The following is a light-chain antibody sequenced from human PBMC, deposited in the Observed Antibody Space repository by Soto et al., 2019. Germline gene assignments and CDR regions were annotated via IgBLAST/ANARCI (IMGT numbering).Light chain of an antibody. J-gene: IGKJ4*01. Sequence: DIQMTQSPSSVSASVGDRVTITCRASQGISSWLAWYQQKPGKAPKLLIYGASTRATGIPDRFSGSGSVTEFTLTISSLQPEDFAVYYCQQYNDWLALSFGGGTKVDIK. CDR3: QQYNDWLALS. CDR1: QGISSW. CDR2: GAS. V-gene: IGKV1-12*01.